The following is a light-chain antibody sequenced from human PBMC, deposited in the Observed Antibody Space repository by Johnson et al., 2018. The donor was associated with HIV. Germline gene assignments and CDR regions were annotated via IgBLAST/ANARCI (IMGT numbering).Light chain of an antibody. CDR3: GVWDASLSPHYV. V-gene: IGLV1-51*02. J-gene: IGLJ1*01. CDR2: EDY. CDR1: SSNIENYF. Sequence: QSVLTQPPSVSAAPGQRVNISCSGHSSNIENYFVSWYQQLPGAAPRLLISEDYKRPSGIPERFSGSKSGASATLGITGLQTGDEADYYCGVWDASLSPHYVFGTGTTITVL.